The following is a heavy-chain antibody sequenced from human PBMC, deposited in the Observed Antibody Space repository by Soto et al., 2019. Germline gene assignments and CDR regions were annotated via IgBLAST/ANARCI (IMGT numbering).Heavy chain of an antibody. V-gene: IGHV1-18*01. CDR1: GYTFTSYG. D-gene: IGHD3-9*01. CDR3: ARDDYDILTARYYFDY. CDR2: ISAYNGNT. Sequence: ASVKVSCKASGYTFTSYGISWVRQAPGQGLEWMGWISAYNGNTNYAQKLQGRVTMTTDTSTSTAYVELRSLRSDDTAVYYCARDDYDILTARYYFDYWGQGTLVTVSS. J-gene: IGHJ4*02.